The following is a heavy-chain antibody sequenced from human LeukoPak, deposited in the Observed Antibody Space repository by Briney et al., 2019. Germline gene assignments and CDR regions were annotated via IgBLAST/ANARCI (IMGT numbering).Heavy chain of an antibody. CDR3: ARDREQQLVSGMDV. D-gene: IGHD6-13*01. Sequence: GGSLTLSCAASGFTFSSYGMHWVRQAPGKGLELMAVISYDGSNKYYSDSVKGRFTISRDNSKNTLYLQMNSLRAEDTAVYYCARDREQQLVSGMDVWGQGTTVTVSS. V-gene: IGHV3-30*03. CDR2: ISYDGSNK. CDR1: GFTFSSYG. J-gene: IGHJ6*02.